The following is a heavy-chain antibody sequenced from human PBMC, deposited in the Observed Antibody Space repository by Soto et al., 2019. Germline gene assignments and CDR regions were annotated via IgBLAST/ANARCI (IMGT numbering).Heavy chain of an antibody. D-gene: IGHD2-15*01. CDR1: GGSIYRSGYY. CDR3: GKVLVGATGHTDSDS. J-gene: IGHJ4*02. CDR2: IDYNGVT. Sequence: SETLSLICTVSGGSIYRSGYYWGWIRQPPGRGLEWIGNIDYNGVTYSNPSLKSRVTISRDTSKNQFSLKLASVTAADTALYYCGKVLVGATGHTDSDSWGPGTLVTVSS. V-gene: IGHV4-39*01.